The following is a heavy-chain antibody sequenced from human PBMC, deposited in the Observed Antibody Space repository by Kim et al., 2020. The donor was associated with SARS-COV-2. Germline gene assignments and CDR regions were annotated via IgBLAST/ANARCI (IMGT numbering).Heavy chain of an antibody. J-gene: IGHJ3*02. Sequence: TKYSQKFQGRVTITRDTSASTAYMELSSLRSEDTAVYYCARSGEDDAFDIWGQGTMVTVSS. CDR3: ARSGEDDAFDI. CDR2: T. V-gene: IGHV1-3*01. D-gene: IGHD7-27*01.